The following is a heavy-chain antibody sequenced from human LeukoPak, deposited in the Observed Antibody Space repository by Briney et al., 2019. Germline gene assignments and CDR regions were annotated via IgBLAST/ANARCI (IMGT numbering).Heavy chain of an antibody. V-gene: IGHV3-11*05. D-gene: IGHD5/OR15-5a*01. CDR2: ISATTGYT. Sequence: GGSLRLSCAASGFTFSDYYMSWIRQAPGKGLEWVSYISATTGYTNYADFVKGRFTISRDNAKNSLYLQMNTLRAEDTAVYYCARDPQNSVYTYSDFWGQGTLVTVPS. CDR3: ARDPQNSVYTYSDF. J-gene: IGHJ4*02. CDR1: GFTFSDYY.